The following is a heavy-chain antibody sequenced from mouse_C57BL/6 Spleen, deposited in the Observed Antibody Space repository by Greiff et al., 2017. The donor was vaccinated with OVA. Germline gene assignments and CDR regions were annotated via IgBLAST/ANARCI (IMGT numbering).Heavy chain of an antibody. CDR3: ARKKDFDY. J-gene: IGHJ2*01. V-gene: IGHV1-63*01. CDR1: GYTFTNYW. Sequence: QVQLKESGAELVRPGTSVKMSCKASGYTFTNYWIGWAKQRPGHGLEWIGDIYPGGGYTNYNEKFKGKATLTADKSSSTAYMQFSSLTSEDSAIYYCARKKDFDYWGQGTTLTVSS. CDR2: IYPGGGYT.